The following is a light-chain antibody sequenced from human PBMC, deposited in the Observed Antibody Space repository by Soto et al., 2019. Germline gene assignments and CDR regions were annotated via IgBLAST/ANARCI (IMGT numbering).Light chain of an antibody. CDR2: GVS. Sequence: QSVLTQPASVSGSPGQSITISCTGTSSDVGNYNYVSWYQQHPGKAPKLMIFGVSNRPSGVSDRFPGSKSGNTASLTISGLQAEDEADYHCSSYAGGYYLFGTGTKVTVL. J-gene: IGLJ1*01. CDR3: SSYAGGYYL. CDR1: SSDVGNYNY. V-gene: IGLV2-14*03.